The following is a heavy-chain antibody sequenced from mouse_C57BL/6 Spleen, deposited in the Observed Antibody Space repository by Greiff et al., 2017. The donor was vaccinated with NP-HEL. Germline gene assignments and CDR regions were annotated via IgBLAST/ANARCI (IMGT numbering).Heavy chain of an antibody. Sequence: QVQLQQPGAELVMPGASVKLSCKASGYTFTSYWMHWVKQRPGQGLEWIGEIDPSDSYTNYNQKFKGKSTLTVDKSSSTAYMQLSSLTSEDSAVYYCAASLRPDYAMDYWGQGTSVTVSS. D-gene: IGHD1-2*01. J-gene: IGHJ4*01. V-gene: IGHV1-69*01. CDR2: IDPSDSYT. CDR1: GYTFTSYW. CDR3: AASLRPDYAMDY.